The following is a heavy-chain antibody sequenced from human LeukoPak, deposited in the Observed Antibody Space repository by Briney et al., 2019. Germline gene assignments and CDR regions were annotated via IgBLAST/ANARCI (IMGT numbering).Heavy chain of an antibody. CDR1: GFTFSNYA. J-gene: IGHJ4*02. Sequence: GGSLRLSCAASGFTFSNYAMSWVRQAPGKGLEWVSGISDSGGSIYYADPVKGRFTISRDNSKKTLYLQMNSLRAEDTAVYYCAKGIVGATRASFDYWGQGTLVTVSS. CDR3: AKGIVGATRASFDY. D-gene: IGHD1-26*01. CDR2: ISDSGGSI. V-gene: IGHV3-23*01.